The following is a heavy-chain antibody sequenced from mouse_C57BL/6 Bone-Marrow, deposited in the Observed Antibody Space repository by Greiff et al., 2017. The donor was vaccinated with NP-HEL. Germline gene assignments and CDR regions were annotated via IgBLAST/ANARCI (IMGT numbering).Heavy chain of an antibody. CDR3: ARSYEDY. D-gene: IGHD1-1*01. CDR1: GYAFSSSW. CDR2: IYPGDGDT. Sequence: QVQLKESGPELVKPGASVKISCKASGYAFSSSWMNWVKQRPGKGLEWIGRIYPGDGDTNYNGKFKGKATLTADTSSSTAYMQLSSLTSEDSAVYFCARSYEDYWGQGTTLTVSS. V-gene: IGHV1-82*01. J-gene: IGHJ2*01.